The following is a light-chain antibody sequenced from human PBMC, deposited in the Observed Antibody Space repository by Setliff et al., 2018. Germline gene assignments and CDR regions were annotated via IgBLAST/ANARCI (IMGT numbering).Light chain of an antibody. CDR2: DVN. V-gene: IGLV2-14*03. J-gene: IGLJ1*01. CDR3: SSYTSRTTLDV. Sequence: QSALTQPASVSGSPGQSITISCTGSSSDIGAYDYVSWYQQHPGKAPKLMIYDVNNRPSGVSNRFSGSKSGNTASLTISGPQAEDEADYYCSSYTSRTTLDVFGTGTKVTVL. CDR1: SSDIGAYDY.